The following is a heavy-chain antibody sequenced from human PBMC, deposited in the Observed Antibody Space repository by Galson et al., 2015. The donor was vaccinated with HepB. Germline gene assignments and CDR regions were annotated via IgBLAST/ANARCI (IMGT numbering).Heavy chain of an antibody. Sequence: SLRLSCAASGFTFSGFSMNWVRQAPGKGLEWVSFISARSTYIYYAQSVTGRFTISRDNATSSVFLEMNNLRVDDTAVYYCARGVDGNDAFDIWGQGTVVTVSS. V-gene: IGHV3-21*06. D-gene: IGHD1-1*01. J-gene: IGHJ3*02. CDR2: ISARSTYI. CDR3: ARGVDGNDAFDI. CDR1: GFTFSGFS.